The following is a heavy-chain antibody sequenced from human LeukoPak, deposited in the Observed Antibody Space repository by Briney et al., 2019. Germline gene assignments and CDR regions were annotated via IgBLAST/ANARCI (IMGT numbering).Heavy chain of an antibody. CDR3: AKDFGRNLGGPGY. J-gene: IGHJ4*02. V-gene: IGHV3-23*01. D-gene: IGHD3-10*01. CDR1: GFTFSSYA. Sequence: GGSLRLSCAASGFTFSSYAMSWVRQAPGKGLEWVSAISGSGGSTYYADSVKGRFTISRDNSKNTLYLEMNSLRAEDTAVYYCAKDFGRNLGGPGYWGRGTLVTVSS. CDR2: ISGSGGST.